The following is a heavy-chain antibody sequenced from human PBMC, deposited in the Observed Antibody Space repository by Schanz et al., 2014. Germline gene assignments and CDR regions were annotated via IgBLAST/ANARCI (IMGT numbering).Heavy chain of an antibody. J-gene: IGHJ4*02. V-gene: IGHV3-23*01. CDR1: GFTFSSYA. CDR2: ISGSGGST. Sequence: EVQLLESGGGLVQPGGSLRLSCAASGFTFSSYAMSWARQAPGKGLEWVSAISGSGGSTYYADSVKGRFTISRDNSKNTLYLQVNSLRPEDTAIYYCAKNQYDDVDLSSFYFDCWGQGTLVTVSS. D-gene: IGHD3-10*02. CDR3: AKNQYDDVDLSSFYFDC.